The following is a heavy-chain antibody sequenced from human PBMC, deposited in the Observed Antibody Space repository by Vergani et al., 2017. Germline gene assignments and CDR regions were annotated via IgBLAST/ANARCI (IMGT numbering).Heavy chain of an antibody. D-gene: IGHD1-26*01. J-gene: IGHJ1*01. Sequence: QLQLQESGPGLVKPSATLSLTCSVSGASIRSSNYYWGWIRQPPGKGLEWIASIYYSGSTSYNPSLKSRVTISVDTSKNQFSLKLSSVTAADTAVYYCARYSGGDSEYFQHWGQGTLVTVSS. V-gene: IGHV4-39*01. CDR3: ARYSGGDSEYFQH. CDR1: GASIRSSNYY. CDR2: IYYSGST.